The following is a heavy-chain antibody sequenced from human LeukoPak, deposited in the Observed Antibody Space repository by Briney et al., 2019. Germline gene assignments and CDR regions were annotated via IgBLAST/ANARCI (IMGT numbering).Heavy chain of an antibody. CDR2: INPNSGGT. CDR3: AREPLDTAMVTFDY. CDR1: GYTFTIYY. V-gene: IGHV1-2*02. J-gene: IGHJ4*02. Sequence: ASVKVSCKASGYTFTIYYIHWVRQAPGQGLEWMGWINPNSGGTNYAQKFQGRVTMTRDTSISTAYMELSRLRSDDTAVYYCAREPLDTAMVTFDYWGQGTLVTVSS. D-gene: IGHD5-18*01.